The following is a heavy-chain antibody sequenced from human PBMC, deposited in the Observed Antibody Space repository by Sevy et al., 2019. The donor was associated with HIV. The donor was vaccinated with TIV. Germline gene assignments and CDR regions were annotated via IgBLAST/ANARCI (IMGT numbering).Heavy chain of an antibody. V-gene: IGHV3-66*01. D-gene: IGHD2-15*01. J-gene: IGHJ4*02. CDR2: IYSGGST. CDR1: GFTVSSNY. Sequence: GGSLRLSCAASGFTVSSNYMSWVRQAPGKGLEWVSVIYSGGSTYYADSEKGRFTISRDNSKNTLYLQMNSLRAEDTAVYYCARALGAPLLFFDYWGQGTLVTVSS. CDR3: ARALGAPLLFFDY.